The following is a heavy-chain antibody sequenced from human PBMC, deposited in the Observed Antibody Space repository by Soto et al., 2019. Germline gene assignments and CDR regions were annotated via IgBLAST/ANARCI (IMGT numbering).Heavy chain of an antibody. D-gene: IGHD3-22*01. CDR1: GDTLTEIS. V-gene: IGHV1-24*01. CDR2: FDPENGET. J-gene: IGHJ5*02. CDR3: ATNPWFS. Sequence: GASVKVSCKVSGDTLTEISMHWVRRAPGKGLEWMGVFDPENGETIYAQTFQGRVTVTGDTSADTAYLEVTSLTSEDTALYYCATNPWFSWGQGSLVTVSS.